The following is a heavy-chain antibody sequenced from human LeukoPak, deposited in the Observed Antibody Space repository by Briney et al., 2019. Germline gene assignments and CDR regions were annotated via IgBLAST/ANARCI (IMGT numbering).Heavy chain of an antibody. CDR1: GYSISSGYY. CDR3: ARDPIDYYDSSGPSRKPYFDY. J-gene: IGHJ4*02. V-gene: IGHV4-38-2*02. Sequence: SETLSLTCAVSGYSISSGYYWGWIRQPPGKGLEWIGSIYHSGSTYYNPSLKSRVTISVDTSTNQFSLKLSSVTAADTAVYYCARDPIDYYDSSGPSRKPYFDYWGQGTLVTVSS. CDR2: IYHSGST. D-gene: IGHD3-22*01.